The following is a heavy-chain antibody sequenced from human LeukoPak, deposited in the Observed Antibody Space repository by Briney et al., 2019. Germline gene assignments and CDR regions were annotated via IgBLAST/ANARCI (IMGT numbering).Heavy chain of an antibody. CDR1: GFTFSTYW. Sequence: PGGSLRLSCAASGFTFSTYWMNWVRQAPGKGLEWVADIKPDGSHVSYVDSVKGRFSISRDKAQNSLYLQVSSRRAEDTAIYYCAREGSLLGALDVWGQGTMVTVSS. J-gene: IGHJ3*01. CDR3: AREGSLLGALDV. CDR2: IKPDGSHV. V-gene: IGHV3-7*01. D-gene: IGHD4/OR15-4a*01.